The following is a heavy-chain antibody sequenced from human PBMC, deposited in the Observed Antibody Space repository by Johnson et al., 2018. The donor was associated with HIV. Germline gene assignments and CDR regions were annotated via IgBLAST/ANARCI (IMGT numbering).Heavy chain of an antibody. CDR1: GFTFSSYG. Sequence: VQLVESGGGVVQPGGSLRLSCAASGFTFSSYGLHWVRQAPGQGLEWVAFIRYDGSNKYYADSVQGRFTISRDNSKNTLYLQMNSLRVEDTAVYYCAKGEQLVISRKGHDAFDIWGQGTMVTVSS. V-gene: IGHV3-30*02. D-gene: IGHD6-6*01. J-gene: IGHJ3*02. CDR2: IRYDGSNK. CDR3: AKGEQLVISRKGHDAFDI.